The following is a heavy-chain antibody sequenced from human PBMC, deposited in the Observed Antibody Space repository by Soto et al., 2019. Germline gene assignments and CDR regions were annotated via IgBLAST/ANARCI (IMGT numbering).Heavy chain of an antibody. V-gene: IGHV3-23*01. CDR3: AKGPTIFGVVISYSFYYGLDI. Sequence: ETLSLTCTVSGASISSGDYFWSWIRQSPGKGLEWVSAISSSGASTYSADSVKGRFTISRDNSKNTLYLQMNSLRAEGTAVYYCAKGPTIFGVVISYSFYYGLDIWGQGTTVTVTS. CDR2: ISSSGAST. CDR1: GASISSGDYF. J-gene: IGHJ6*02. D-gene: IGHD3-3*01.